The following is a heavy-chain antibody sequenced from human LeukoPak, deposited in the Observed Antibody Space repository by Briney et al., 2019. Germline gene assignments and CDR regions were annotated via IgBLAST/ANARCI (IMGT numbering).Heavy chain of an antibody. D-gene: IGHD1-14*01. J-gene: IGHJ4*02. CDR3: AKERDRVIDY. V-gene: IGHV3-43*01. Sequence: GGSLRLSCAASGFTFSSYAMSWVRRAPGKGLEWVSLITLNGETTFSADSVKGRFTISRDNSKNYVYLQMNGLRSEDTAFYYCAKERDRVIDYWGQGTLVTVSS. CDR2: ITLNGETT. CDR1: GFTFSSYA.